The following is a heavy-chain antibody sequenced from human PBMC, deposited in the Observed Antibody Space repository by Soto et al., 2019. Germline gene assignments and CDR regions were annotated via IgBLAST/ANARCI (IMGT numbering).Heavy chain of an antibody. Sequence: DVQLVESGGGLVKPGGSLRLSCAASGFIFSIHYMNCVRQAPGKGLEWVSSITGSSSYICYAASVKGRFTISRDNAKNTVQLQQNSLRAEDTGVYYCARLVASDTGYGMDVWGQGTTVTVSS. CDR3: ARLVASDTGYGMDV. J-gene: IGHJ6*02. V-gene: IGHV3-21*06. CDR1: GFIFSIHY. D-gene: IGHD7-27*01. CDR2: ITGSSSYI.